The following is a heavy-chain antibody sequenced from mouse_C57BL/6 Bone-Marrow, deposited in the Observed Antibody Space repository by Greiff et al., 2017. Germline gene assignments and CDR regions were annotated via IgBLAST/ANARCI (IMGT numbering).Heavy chain of an antibody. D-gene: IGHD2-4*01. CDR2: IDPSDSYT. V-gene: IGHV1-69*01. CDR3: ARNYDYDVEFAY. CDR1: GYTFTSYW. Sequence: QVQLQQPGAGLVMPGASVKLSCKASGYTFTSYWMHWVKQRPGQGLEWIGEIDPSDSYTNYNQKFKGKSTLTVDKSSSTAYMQLSSLTSKDSAVYYCARNYDYDVEFAYWGQGTLVTVSA. J-gene: IGHJ3*01.